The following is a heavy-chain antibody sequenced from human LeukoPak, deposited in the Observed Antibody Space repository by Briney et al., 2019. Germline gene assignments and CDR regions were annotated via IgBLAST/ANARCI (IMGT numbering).Heavy chain of an antibody. CDR3: ASEWELSDAFDI. J-gene: IGHJ3*02. Sequence: ASVKVSCKASGGTFSSYAISWVRQAPGQGLEWMGRIIPILGIANYAQKFQGRVTITADKSTSTAYMELSSLRSEDTAVYYCASEWELSDAFDIWGQGTMVTVSS. D-gene: IGHD1-26*01. CDR1: GGTFSSYA. V-gene: IGHV1-69*04. CDR2: IIPILGIA.